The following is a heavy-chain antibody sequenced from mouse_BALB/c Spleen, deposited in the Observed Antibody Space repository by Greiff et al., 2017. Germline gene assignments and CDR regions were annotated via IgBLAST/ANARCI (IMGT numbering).Heavy chain of an antibody. Sequence: EVQLVESGGGLVKPGGSLKLSCAASGFTFSDYYMYWVRQTPEKRLEWVATISDGGSYTYYPDSVKGRFTISRDNAKNNLYLQMSSLKSEDTAMYYCARDSYDPFAYWGQGTLVTVSA. V-gene: IGHV5-4*02. D-gene: IGHD2-14*01. CDR1: GFTFSDYY. CDR2: ISDGGSYT. CDR3: ARDSYDPFAY. J-gene: IGHJ3*01.